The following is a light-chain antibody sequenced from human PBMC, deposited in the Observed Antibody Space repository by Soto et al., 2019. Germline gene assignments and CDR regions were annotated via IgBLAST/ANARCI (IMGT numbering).Light chain of an antibody. CDR1: SSDVAYYNY. CDR2: EVS. J-gene: IGLJ3*02. V-gene: IGLV2-14*01. CDR3: ASYTTSDTLM. Sequence: QSALTQPASVSESPGQSITISCTGTSSDVAYYNYVSWYQQHPGKAPKLLIYEVSDRPSGVSHRFSGSKSGNTASLTISGLQAEDEASYYCASYTTSDTLMFGGGTKVTVL.